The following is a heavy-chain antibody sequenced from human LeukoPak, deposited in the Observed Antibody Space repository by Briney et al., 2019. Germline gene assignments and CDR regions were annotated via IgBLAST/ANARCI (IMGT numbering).Heavy chain of an antibody. CDR3: ARHNYDFDFDS. CDR2: ISPKSGGT. V-gene: IGHV1-2*02. J-gene: IGHJ4*02. Sequence: ASVKVPCKASGYTFSDYYIHWVRQAPGQGLEWMGWISPKSGGTNYAQNFQGRVTMTRDTSINTAYMELSRLRPDDTAVYYCARHNYDFDFDSWGQGALVTVSS. D-gene: IGHD3-3*01. CDR1: GYTFSDYY.